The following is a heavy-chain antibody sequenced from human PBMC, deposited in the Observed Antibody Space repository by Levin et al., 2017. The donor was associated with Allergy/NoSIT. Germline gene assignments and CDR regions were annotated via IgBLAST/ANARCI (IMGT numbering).Heavy chain of an antibody. Sequence: SQTLSLPCAISGDSVSSNSAAWNWIRQSPSRGLEWLGRTYYRSKWYNDYAVSVKSRITINPDTSKNQFSLQLNSVTPEDTAVYYCAKARLWFGEFVAFDIWGQGTMVTVSS. CDR3: AKARLWFGEFVAFDI. J-gene: IGHJ3*02. D-gene: IGHD3-10*01. CDR2: TYYRSKWYN. CDR1: GDSVSSNSAA. V-gene: IGHV6-1*01.